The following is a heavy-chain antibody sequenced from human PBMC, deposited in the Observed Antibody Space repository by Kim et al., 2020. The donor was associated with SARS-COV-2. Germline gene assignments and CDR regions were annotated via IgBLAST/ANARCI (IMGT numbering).Heavy chain of an antibody. CDR1: GYNFTNYV. J-gene: IGHJ4*02. Sequence: ASVKVSCKASGYNFTNYVMHWVRQAPGQRLEWMGWINADNGNTKYSQKFQGRVTITRDTSASTAYIELSSLRSEDTAVYYCTRGYYDSSGYYVFFDYWGQ. CDR2: INADNGNT. D-gene: IGHD3-22*01. V-gene: IGHV1-3*01. CDR3: TRGYYDSSGYYVFFDY.